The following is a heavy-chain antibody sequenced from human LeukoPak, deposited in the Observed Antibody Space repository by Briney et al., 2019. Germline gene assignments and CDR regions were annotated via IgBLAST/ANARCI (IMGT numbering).Heavy chain of an antibody. CDR3: AKPFDGSGRSHFDY. CDR1: GFTFSTYG. Sequence: AGGSLRLSCAVSGFTFSTYGMHWVRQAPGKGLEWVALISFDGSNKYYADSVKGRFTISRDNSKNTLYLQMNSLRAEDTAVYSCAKPFDGSGRSHFDYWGQGTLVTVSS. J-gene: IGHJ4*02. V-gene: IGHV3-30*18. CDR2: ISFDGSNK. D-gene: IGHD3-10*01.